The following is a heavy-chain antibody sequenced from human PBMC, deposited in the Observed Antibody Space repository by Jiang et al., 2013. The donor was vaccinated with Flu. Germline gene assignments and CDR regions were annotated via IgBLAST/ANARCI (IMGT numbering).Heavy chain of an antibody. CDR1: GGTFNNYA. J-gene: IGHJ4*02. CDR2: IIPIFGTA. CDR3: ARASSDCSRMSCPFDY. D-gene: IGHD2-2*01. V-gene: IGHV1-69*06. Sequence: GAEVKKPGSSVKVSCKVSGGTFNNYAINWVRQAPGQGLEWMGGIIPIFGTANYAQKFQGRVAITADKSTSTAYMELSSLRSEDTAVFYCARASSDCSRMSCPFDYWGQGVLVIVSS.